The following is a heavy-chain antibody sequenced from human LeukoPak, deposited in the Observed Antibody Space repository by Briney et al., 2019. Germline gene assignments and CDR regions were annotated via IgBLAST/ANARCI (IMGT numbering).Heavy chain of an antibody. Sequence: NSSETLSLTCTVSGGSISSYYWSWIRLPPGKGLEWIGYIYYSGSTTYNPSLKSRVTISVDTSKNQFSLKLSSVTAADTAVYYCARRLSDWDGMDVWGQGTTVTVSS. CDR1: GGSISSYY. D-gene: IGHD2-21*01. CDR3: ARRLSDWDGMDV. CDR2: IYYSGST. V-gene: IGHV4-59*01. J-gene: IGHJ6*02.